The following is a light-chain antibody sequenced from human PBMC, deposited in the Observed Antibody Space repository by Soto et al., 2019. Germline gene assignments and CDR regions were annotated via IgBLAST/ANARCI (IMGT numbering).Light chain of an antibody. Sequence: DVRMTQSPSSLSASVGDTITITCRASRTINTYLNWFQQKPGEPPRLLIYDAFTRATGIPDRFSGSGSGADFTLTINRLEPEDFAVYFCQQYGRTPLTFGGGTKVDIK. CDR2: DAF. CDR3: QQYGRTPLT. J-gene: IGKJ4*01. V-gene: IGKV1-39*01. CDR1: RTINTY.